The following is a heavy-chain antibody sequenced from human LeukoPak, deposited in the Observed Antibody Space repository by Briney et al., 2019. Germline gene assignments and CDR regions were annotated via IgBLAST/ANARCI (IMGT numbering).Heavy chain of an antibody. J-gene: IGHJ5*02. Sequence: ASVKVSCKASGYTFTSYYMHWVRQAPGQGLEWMGIINPSGGSTTYAQKFQGRVTMTRDTSTSTVYMELSSLRSGDTAVYYCARAIFGVVSPNWFDPWGQGTLVTVSS. CDR1: GYTFTSYY. CDR3: ARAIFGVVSPNWFDP. CDR2: INPSGGST. D-gene: IGHD3-3*01. V-gene: IGHV1-46*01.